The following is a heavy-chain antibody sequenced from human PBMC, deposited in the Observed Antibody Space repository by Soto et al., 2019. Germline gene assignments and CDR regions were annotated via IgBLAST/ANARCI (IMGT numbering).Heavy chain of an antibody. D-gene: IGHD3-16*01. CDR3: ARSQRGRTAFTFDY. CDR1: GDSVSNENYY. V-gene: IGHV4-61*01. CDR2: IYYSGTT. Sequence: SETLSLTCAVSGDSVSNENYYWSWIRQPPGKGLEWIGYIYYSGTTNYNPYLKSRLTLSVDMSKNQFSLKLTSVTAADTAVYFCARSQRGRTAFTFDYWGQGALVTVSS. J-gene: IGHJ4*02.